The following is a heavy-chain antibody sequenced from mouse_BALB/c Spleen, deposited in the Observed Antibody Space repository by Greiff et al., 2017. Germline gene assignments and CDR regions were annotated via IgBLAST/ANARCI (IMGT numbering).Heavy chain of an antibody. V-gene: IGHV5-6-5*01. CDR2: ISSGGST. CDR1: GFTFSSYA. J-gene: IGHJ2*01. D-gene: IGHD1-1*01. Sequence: EVQLVESGGGLVKPGGSLKLSCAASGFTFSSYAMSWVRQTPEKRLEWVASISSGGSTYYPDSVKGRFTISRDNARNILYLQMSSLRSEDTAMYYCARITTVVATDYWGQGTTLTVSS. CDR3: ARITTVVATDY.